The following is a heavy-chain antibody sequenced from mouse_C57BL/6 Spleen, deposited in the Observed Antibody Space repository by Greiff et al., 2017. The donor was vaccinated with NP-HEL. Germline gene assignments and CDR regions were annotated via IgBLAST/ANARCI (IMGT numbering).Heavy chain of an antibody. D-gene: IGHD2-3*01. V-gene: IGHV2-5*01. Sequence: VQLQQSGPGLVQPSQSLSITCTVSGFSLTSYGVHWVRQSPGKGLEWLGVIWRGGSTDYNAAFMSRLSITKDNSKSQVFFKMNSLQADDTAIYYCAMIYDGYYPNYAMDYWGQGTSVTVSS. CDR2: IWRGGST. CDR3: AMIYDGYYPNYAMDY. J-gene: IGHJ4*01. CDR1: GFSLTSYG.